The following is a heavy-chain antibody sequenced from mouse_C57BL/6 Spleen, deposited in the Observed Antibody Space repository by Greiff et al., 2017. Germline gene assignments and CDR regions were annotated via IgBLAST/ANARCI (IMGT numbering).Heavy chain of an antibody. CDR2: IHPSDSET. J-gene: IGHJ4*01. V-gene: IGHV1-74*01. Sequence: VQLQQPGAELVKPGASVQVSCKASGYTFTSYWMHWVKQRPGQGLEWIGRIHPSDSETNYNQKFKGKATLTVDKSSSTAYMPLSSQTSEDSSVYYCAINWALYAMGYWGQGTSVAVSS. CDR1: GYTFTSYW. D-gene: IGHD4-1*01. CDR3: AINWALYAMGY.